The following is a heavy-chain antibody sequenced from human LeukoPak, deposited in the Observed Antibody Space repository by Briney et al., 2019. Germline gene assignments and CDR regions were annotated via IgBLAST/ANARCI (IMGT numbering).Heavy chain of an antibody. Sequence: GGSLRLSCAASGFTFSSYSMNWVRQAPGKGLEWASYISSSSTIYYADSVKGRFTISRDNAKNSLYLQMNSLRDEDTAVYYCARNYYDSYFDYWGQGTLVTVSS. CDR2: ISSSSTI. D-gene: IGHD3-22*01. CDR1: GFTFSSYS. J-gene: IGHJ4*02. V-gene: IGHV3-48*02. CDR3: ARNYYDSYFDY.